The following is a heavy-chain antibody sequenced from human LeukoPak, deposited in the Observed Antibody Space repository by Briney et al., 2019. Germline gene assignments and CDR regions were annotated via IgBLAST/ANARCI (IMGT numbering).Heavy chain of an antibody. J-gene: IGHJ4*02. V-gene: IGHV3-21*01. CDR3: ARDLKYYDSSGFDY. Sequence: GGSLRLSCAASGFTFSSYSMNWVRQAPGKGLEGVSCISSRSSYIYYTDSVKGRFTISRGNAKNSLSLQMNSLRAEDTAVYYCARDLKYYDSSGFDYWGQGTLVTVSS. CDR2: ISSRSSYI. CDR1: GFTFSSYS. D-gene: IGHD3-22*01.